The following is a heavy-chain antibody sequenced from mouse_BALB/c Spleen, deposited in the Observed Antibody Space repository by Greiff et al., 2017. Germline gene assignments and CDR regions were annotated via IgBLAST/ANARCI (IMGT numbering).Heavy chain of an antibody. J-gene: IGHJ2*01. V-gene: IGHV1S81*02. CDR1: GYTFTSYW. CDR2: INPSNGRT. CDR3: ARYGSSYYFDY. D-gene: IGHD1-1*01. Sequence: VQLQQPGAELVKPGASVKLSCKASGYTFTSYWMHWVKQRPGQGLEWIGEINPSNGRTNYNEKFKSKATLTVDKSSSTAYMQLSSLTSEDSAVYYCARYGSSYYFDYWGQGTTLTVSS.